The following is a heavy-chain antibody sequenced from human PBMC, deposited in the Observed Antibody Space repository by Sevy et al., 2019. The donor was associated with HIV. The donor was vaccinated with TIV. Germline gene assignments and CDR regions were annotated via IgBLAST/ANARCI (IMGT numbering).Heavy chain of an antibody. CDR2: ISYDGSSE. CDR1: AFTFSAHA. J-gene: IGHJ4*02. V-gene: IGHV3-30*03. Sequence: GGSLRLSCAASAFTFSAHAMHWVRQAPGKGLEWVAVISYDGSSEYYAYSGKGRFTISRGNSKNTLYLQMHGLRPDDTAVYYCARDAGYSTVWYPGYWGQGTLVTVSS. D-gene: IGHD6-19*01. CDR3: ARDAGYSTVWYPGY.